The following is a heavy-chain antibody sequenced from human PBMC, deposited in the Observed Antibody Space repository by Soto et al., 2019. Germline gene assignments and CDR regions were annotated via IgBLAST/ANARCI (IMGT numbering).Heavy chain of an antibody. CDR2: ISSGSEYI. V-gene: IGHV3-21*04. Sequence: PGGSLRLSCSASGFTFSATGMNWVRQAPGKGPEWVSSISSGSEYIFYGDSVQGRLTISRDNAKNTLYLQLNSLRAEDTAVYYCAKDLKRERITMTVVVTFDHCGQGILAPVSS. J-gene: IGHJ5*02. CDR1: GFTFSATG. D-gene: IGHD3-22*01. CDR3: AKDLKRERITMTVVVTFDH.